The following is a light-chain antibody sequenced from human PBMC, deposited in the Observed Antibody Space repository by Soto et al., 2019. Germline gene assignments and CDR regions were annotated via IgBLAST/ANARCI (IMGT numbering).Light chain of an antibody. Sequence: QSALTQPASVSGSPGQSITISCTGTSSDVGGYEYVSWYQQHPGKAPKLMIYDASNRPSGVSNRFSGSKSGNTASLTISGLQAEDESDYYCSSYTTSSTLVFGGGTKLTVL. CDR2: DAS. V-gene: IGLV2-14*01. CDR3: SSYTTSSTLV. CDR1: SSDVGGYEY. J-gene: IGLJ2*01.